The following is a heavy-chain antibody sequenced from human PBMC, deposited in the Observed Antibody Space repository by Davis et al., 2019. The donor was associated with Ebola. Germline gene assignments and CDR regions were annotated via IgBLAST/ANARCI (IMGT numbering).Heavy chain of an antibody. CDR2: INPSGGST. J-gene: IGHJ6*02. CDR1: GYTFTSYY. D-gene: IGHD3-3*01. Sequence: ASVKVSCKASGYTFTSYYMHWVRQAPGQGLEWMGIINPSGGSTSYAQKFQGRVTMTRDTSTSTAYMELSSLRSEDTAVYYCARYRGFWSGYYYYGMDVWGQGTTVTVSS. CDR3: ARYRGFWSGYYYYGMDV. V-gene: IGHV1-46*01.